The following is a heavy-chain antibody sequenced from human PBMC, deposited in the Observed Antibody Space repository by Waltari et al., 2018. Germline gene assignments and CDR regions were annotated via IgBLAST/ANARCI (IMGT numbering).Heavy chain of an antibody. V-gene: IGHV4-4*02. CDR2: IYHSGSI. CDR3: ASDDRQLERLN. D-gene: IGHD1-1*01. CDR1: GGSISSSNW. J-gene: IGHJ4*02. Sequence: QVQLQESGPGLVKPSGTLSLTCAVSGGSISSSNWCSWVRQPPGKGLEWIGEIYHSGSINYNPSLKSRVTRSVEKSKSQFSLKLSSVTAAYTAVYYCASDDRQLERLNWGQGTLVTVSS.